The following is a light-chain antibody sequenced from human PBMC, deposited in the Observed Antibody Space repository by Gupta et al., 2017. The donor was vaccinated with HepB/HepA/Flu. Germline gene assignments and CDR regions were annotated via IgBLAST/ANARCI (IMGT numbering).Light chain of an antibody. CDR3: NSYTSSNIGV. CDR1: SSDVGGYYL. CDR2: DVI. V-gene: IGLV2-14*02. Sequence: QSALTQPASVSGSPGQSITISCTGTSSDVGGYYLVFWYQPHPGKAPKVMIYDVIKRPSGVSNRFSGSKSGNTASLTISGLQAEDEADIYCNSYTSSNIGVFGGGTKLTVL. J-gene: IGLJ3*02.